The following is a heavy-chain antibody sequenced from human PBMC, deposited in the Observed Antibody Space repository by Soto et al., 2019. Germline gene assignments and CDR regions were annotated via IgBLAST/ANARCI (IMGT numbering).Heavy chain of an antibody. J-gene: IGHJ4*02. CDR2: ITSSGDYT. V-gene: IGHV3-11*05. D-gene: IGHD1-1*01. CDR3: ARENGERGLDY. CDR1: GFTFSNYY. Sequence: QVQLVESGGGLVKPGGSLRLSCAASGFTFSNYYMSWIRQAPGKGLEWVSYITSSGDYTKYADSVKGRFTISRDNAKNSQYLQMNSLRAEDTAVYYCARENGERGLDYWGQGILVTVSS.